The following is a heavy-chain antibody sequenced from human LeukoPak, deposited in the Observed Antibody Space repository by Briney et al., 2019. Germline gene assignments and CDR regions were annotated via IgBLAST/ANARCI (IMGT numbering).Heavy chain of an antibody. J-gene: IGHJ3*02. CDR2: ISAYTGNT. CDR1: GYTLTELS. V-gene: IGHV1-18*01. Sequence: ASVKVSCKVSGYTLTELSMHWVRQAPGQGLEWMGWISAYTGNTNYAQNVQGRVTMTTDTSTSTAYLELRSLRSDDTAVYYCARDCGNCGGAPDDTFDIWGQGTMVTVSS. CDR3: ARDCGNCGGAPDDTFDI. D-gene: IGHD2-21*01.